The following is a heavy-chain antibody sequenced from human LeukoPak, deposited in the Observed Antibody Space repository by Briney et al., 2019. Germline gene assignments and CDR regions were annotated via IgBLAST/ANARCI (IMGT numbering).Heavy chain of an antibody. J-gene: IGHJ4*02. CDR2: INPNSGDT. D-gene: IGHD2-15*01. V-gene: IGHV1-2*02. CDR3: ARDQYDYCSGGSCYPDY. CDR1: GYTFTGYY. Sequence: GASVKVSCKASGYTFTGYYMHWVRQAPGRGLEWMGWINPNSGDTKYAQKFQGRVTMTRDTSISTAYMELSRLISDDTAVYYCARDQYDYCSGGSCYPDYWGQGTLVTVSS.